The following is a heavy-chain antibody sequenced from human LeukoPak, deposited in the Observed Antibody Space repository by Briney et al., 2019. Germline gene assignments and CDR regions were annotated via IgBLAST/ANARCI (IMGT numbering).Heavy chain of an antibody. J-gene: IGHJ2*01. CDR3: AKDLSGFGPYWYFDL. CDR2: ISFDGTDA. CDR1: GFTFSSYA. V-gene: IGHV3-30*04. D-gene: IGHD3/OR15-3a*01. Sequence: GTSLRLSCAASGFTFSSYAIHWVRQAPGKGLEWVAVISFDGTDAFYADSVKGRFTISRDNSKNTLYLQMNNLRAEDSAVYYCAKDLSGFGPYWYFDLWGRGTLVTVSS.